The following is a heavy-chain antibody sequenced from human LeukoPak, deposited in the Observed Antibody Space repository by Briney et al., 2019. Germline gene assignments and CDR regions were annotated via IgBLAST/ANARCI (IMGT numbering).Heavy chain of an antibody. J-gene: IGHJ4*02. D-gene: IGHD6-13*01. V-gene: IGHV4-59*01. CDR2: IYYSGST. CDR1: GGSICSYY. CDR3: ARVGDSSSWYYFDY. Sequence: SETLSLTSTVSGGSICSYYWSWIRQPPGKGLEWIGYIYYSGSTNYNPSLKSRVTISVDTSKNQFSLKLSSVTAADTAVYYCARVGDSSSWYYFDYWGQGTLVTVSS.